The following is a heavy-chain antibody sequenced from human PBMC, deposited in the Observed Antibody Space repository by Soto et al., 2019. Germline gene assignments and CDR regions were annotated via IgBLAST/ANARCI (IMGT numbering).Heavy chain of an antibody. CDR3: ARSPPGDSKTNWFDP. J-gene: IGHJ5*02. CDR2: INPNSGGT. Sequence: QVQLVQSGAEVKKPGSSVKVSCKASGGTFTDYYIHWVRQAPGQGLEWMGWINPNSGGTNYAQKFQGRVTMTRDTPISTAYMELSRLRSDDTAVYYCARSPPGDSKTNWFDPWGQGTLVTVSS. V-gene: IGHV1-2*02. CDR1: GGTFTDYY. D-gene: IGHD4-4*01.